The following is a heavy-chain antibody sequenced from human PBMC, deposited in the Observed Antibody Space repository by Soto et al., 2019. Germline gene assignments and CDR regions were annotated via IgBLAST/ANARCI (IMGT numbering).Heavy chain of an antibody. CDR1: RLTFSNYA. CDR2: ISGSGDTT. Sequence: GGSLRLSCVISRLTFSNYALNWVRQAPGKGLEWVSSISGSGDTTYYADSVKGRFAISRDNAKNSLYLQMNSLRAEDTAVYYCARDTYYYGSGSYYPWVQGTLVTVSS. CDR3: ARDTYYYGSGSYYP. D-gene: IGHD3-10*01. J-gene: IGHJ5*02. V-gene: IGHV3-21*01.